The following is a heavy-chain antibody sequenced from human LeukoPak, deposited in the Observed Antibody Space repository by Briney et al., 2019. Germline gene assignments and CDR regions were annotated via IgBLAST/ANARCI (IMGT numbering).Heavy chain of an antibody. CDR1: GGSISSANHF. CDR2: IHYDGRA. J-gene: IGHJ3*01. D-gene: IGHD2-2*01. Sequence: PSETLSLICTVSGGSISSANHFWRWVRQSPGEGLEWIGYIHYDGRAHYNPSLKSRVSMSLDMSKNQFSLSLSSVTAADTAIYCCAGEVITPGVSDGFDLWGQGTMVSVSS. V-gene: IGHV4-30-4*08. CDR3: AGEVITPGVSDGFDL.